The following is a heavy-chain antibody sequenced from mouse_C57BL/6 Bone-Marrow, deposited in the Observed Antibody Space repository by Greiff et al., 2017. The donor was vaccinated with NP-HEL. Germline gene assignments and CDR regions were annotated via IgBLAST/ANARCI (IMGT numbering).Heavy chain of an antibody. D-gene: IGHD2-4*01. CDR2: ISSGSSTI. Sequence: EVQVMESGGGLVQPGGSRKLSCAASGFTFSDYGMHWVRQAPEKGLEWVAYISSGSSTIYYADTVKGRFTISRDNAKNTLFLQMTSLRSEDTAMYYCARHDSLAYWGQGTLVTVSA. CDR3: ARHDSLAY. J-gene: IGHJ3*01. V-gene: IGHV5-17*01. CDR1: GFTFSDYG.